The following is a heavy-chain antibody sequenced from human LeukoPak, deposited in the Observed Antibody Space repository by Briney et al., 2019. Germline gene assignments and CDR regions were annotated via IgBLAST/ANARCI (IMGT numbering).Heavy chain of an antibody. CDR1: GLNFNNAW. V-gene: IGHV3-15*01. CDR2: IKNKADGGTT. Sequence: GGSLRLSCAASGLNFNNAWMSWVRQAPGKGLEWVGRIKNKADGGTTDYAAPVKGRFTISRDDSKNTMFLQMNSLKTEDTAMYYCITVPGDFPVYWGQGTLVTVSS. CDR3: ITVPGDFPVY. J-gene: IGHJ4*02. D-gene: IGHD4-17*01.